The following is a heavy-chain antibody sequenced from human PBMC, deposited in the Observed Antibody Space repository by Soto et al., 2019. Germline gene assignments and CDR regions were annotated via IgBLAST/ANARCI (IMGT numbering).Heavy chain of an antibody. Sequence: EVQLLESGGGLVQPGGSLRLSCAASGFTFSSYAMSWVRQAPGKGLEWVSAISGSGGSTYYADSVKGRFTISRDNSKNTLYLQMNSLRAEDTAVYYCANDPGYDILTGYFPRFQHWGQGTLVTVSS. CDR1: GFTFSSYA. CDR3: ANDPGYDILTGYFPRFQH. D-gene: IGHD3-9*01. V-gene: IGHV3-23*01. CDR2: ISGSGGST. J-gene: IGHJ1*01.